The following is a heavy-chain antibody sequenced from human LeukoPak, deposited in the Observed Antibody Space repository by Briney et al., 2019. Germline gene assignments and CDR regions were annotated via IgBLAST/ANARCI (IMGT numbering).Heavy chain of an antibody. CDR2: INHSGST. CDR1: GGSFSGYY. Sequence: SETLSLTCAVYGGSFSGYYWSWIRQPPGKVLEWIGEINHSGSTNYNPSLKSRVTISVDTSKNQFSLKLSSVTAADTAVYYCARDSDYGDFGRYFDYWGQGTLVTVSS. D-gene: IGHD4-17*01. J-gene: IGHJ4*02. V-gene: IGHV4-34*01. CDR3: ARDSDYGDFGRYFDY.